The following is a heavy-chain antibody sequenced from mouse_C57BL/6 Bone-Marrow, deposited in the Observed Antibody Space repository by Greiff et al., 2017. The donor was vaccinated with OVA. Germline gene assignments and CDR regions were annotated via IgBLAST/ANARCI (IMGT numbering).Heavy chain of an antibody. D-gene: IGHD1-2*01. CDR2: ISDGGSYT. CDR3: ARERGRLFLGFAY. Sequence: EVKLVESGGGLVKPGGSLKLSCAASGFTFSSYAMSWVRQTPEKRLEWVATISDGGSYTYYPDNVKGRFTISRDNAKNNLYLQMSHLKSEDTAVYYCARERGRLFLGFAYWGQGTLVTVSA. CDR1: GFTFSSYA. V-gene: IGHV5-4*01. J-gene: IGHJ3*01.